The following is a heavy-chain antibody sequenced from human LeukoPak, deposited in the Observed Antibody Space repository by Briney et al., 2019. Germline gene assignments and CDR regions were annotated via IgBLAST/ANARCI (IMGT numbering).Heavy chain of an antibody. CDR2: ISSSSSTI. CDR3: AREYYDILTGQGGFDY. Sequence: GGSLRLSCAASGFTFSSYSINWVRQAPGKGLEWVSYISSSSSTIYYADSVKGRFTISRDNAKNSLYLQMNSLRAEDTAVYYCAREYYDILTGQGGFDYWGQGTLVTVSS. D-gene: IGHD3-9*01. V-gene: IGHV3-48*01. J-gene: IGHJ4*02. CDR1: GFTFSSYS.